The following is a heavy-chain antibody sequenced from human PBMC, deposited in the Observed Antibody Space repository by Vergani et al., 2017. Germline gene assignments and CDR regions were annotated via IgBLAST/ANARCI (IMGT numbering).Heavy chain of an antibody. D-gene: IGHD3-3*01. Sequence: QVQLVESGGGVVQPGRSLRLYCAASGFTFSSYGMHWVRQAPGKGLEWVAVIWYDGSNKYYADSVKGRFTISRDNYKNTLYLQMNSLRAEDTAVYYCARDWSGSWLGDYWGQGTLVTVSS. J-gene: IGHJ4*02. CDR2: IWYDGSNK. CDR1: GFTFSSYG. CDR3: ARDWSGSWLGDY. V-gene: IGHV3-33*01.